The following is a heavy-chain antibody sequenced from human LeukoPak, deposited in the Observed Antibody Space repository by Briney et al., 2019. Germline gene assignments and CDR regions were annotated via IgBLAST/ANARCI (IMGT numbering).Heavy chain of an antibody. CDR1: GFTFSSYG. Sequence: GGSLRLSCAASGFTFSSYGMHWVRQAPGKGLEWVAVISYDGSNKYYADSVKGRFTISRDNSKNTLYPQMNSLRAEDTAVYYCAKGITITFDYWGQGTLVTVSS. CDR2: ISYDGSNK. V-gene: IGHV3-30*18. CDR3: AKGITITFDY. J-gene: IGHJ4*02. D-gene: IGHD3-10*01.